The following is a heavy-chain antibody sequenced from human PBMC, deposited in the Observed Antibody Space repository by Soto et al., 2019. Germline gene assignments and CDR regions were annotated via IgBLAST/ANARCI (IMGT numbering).Heavy chain of an antibody. Sequence: QVKLVQSGAEVKKPGSSVKVSCKASGGTFSSYAISWVRQDPGQGLEWMGGIIPIVGTANYALKFPGRVTITADESTSTAYIELSSLISEDTAVYYCAAGVLQQQLDWYFDLWVRGTLVTVSS. V-gene: IGHV1-69*12. CDR1: GGTFSSYA. CDR3: AAGVLQQQLDWYFDL. J-gene: IGHJ2*01. D-gene: IGHD6-13*01. CDR2: IIPIVGTA.